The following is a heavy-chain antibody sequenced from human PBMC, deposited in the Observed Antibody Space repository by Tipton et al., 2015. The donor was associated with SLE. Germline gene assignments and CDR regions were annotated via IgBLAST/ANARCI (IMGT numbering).Heavy chain of an antibody. CDR2: IDYSGRT. CDR1: GASISDYY. D-gene: IGHD3-3*01. Sequence: TLSLTCTVSGASISDYYWTWIRQFPGKGLEWIGYIDYSGRTNYNPPLKSRLTISGDTSKNPFSLKLSSVTAADTAVYYCARERRATYYDFWSGEGAFDYWGQGTLVTVSS. J-gene: IGHJ4*02. CDR3: ARERRATYYDFWSGEGAFDY. V-gene: IGHV4-59*12.